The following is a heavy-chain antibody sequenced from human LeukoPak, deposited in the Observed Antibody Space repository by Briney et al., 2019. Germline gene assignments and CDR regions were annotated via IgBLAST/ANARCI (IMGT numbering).Heavy chain of an antibody. V-gene: IGHV1-69*13. CDR3: ARTDIVVVPAAKSGAHAFDI. D-gene: IGHD2-2*01. Sequence: SVKVSCKASGGTFSSYAISWVRQAPGQGLEWMGGIIPIFGTANYAQKFQGRVTITADESTSTAYMELSSLRSEDTAVYYCARTDIVVVPAAKSGAHAFDIWGQGTMVTVSS. CDR2: IIPIFGTA. J-gene: IGHJ3*02. CDR1: GGTFSSYA.